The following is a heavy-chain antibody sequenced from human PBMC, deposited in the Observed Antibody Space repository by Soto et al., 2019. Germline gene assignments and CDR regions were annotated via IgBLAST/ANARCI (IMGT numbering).Heavy chain of an antibody. Sequence: QVQLQESGPGLVKPSETLSLTCTVSGGSISKNYWSWIRQPPGKGLEWIGYIYNSGSTNYNPSLKSRVTIAIDTSKNQFSLHLRSGTAADTAVYYCARHASGFDYYFDHWGQGTLVTVSS. J-gene: IGHJ4*02. D-gene: IGHD6-19*01. CDR2: IYNSGST. CDR3: ARHASGFDYYFDH. CDR1: GGSISKNY. V-gene: IGHV4-59*08.